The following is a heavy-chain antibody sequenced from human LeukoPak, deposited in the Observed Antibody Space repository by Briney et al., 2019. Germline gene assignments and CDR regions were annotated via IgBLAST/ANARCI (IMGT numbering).Heavy chain of an antibody. Sequence: SETLFLTCTVSRGSINDASWNLIPQPPRPGLEWIGYIYHSGGTNYNPSLKSRVTISLDTSKNQFSLKLSSVTAADTAVYYCARVGTYYRSLDSWGQGTLVTVSS. J-gene: IGHJ4*02. V-gene: IGHV4-59*01. CDR2: IYHSGGT. D-gene: IGHD3-10*01. CDR1: RGSINDAS. CDR3: ARVGTYYRSLDS.